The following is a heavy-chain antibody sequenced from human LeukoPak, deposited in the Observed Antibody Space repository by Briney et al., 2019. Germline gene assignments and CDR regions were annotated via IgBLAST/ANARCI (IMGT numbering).Heavy chain of an antibody. J-gene: IGHJ4*02. CDR1: GGSISSYY. CDR2: IYYSGST. Sequence: SETLSLTCTVSGGSISSYYWSWIRQPPGKGLEWIGYIYYSGSTNYNPSLKSRVTISVDMSKNQFSLKLSSVTAADTAVYYCARVTYYYDSSGYYPVFDYWGQGTLVTVSS. V-gene: IGHV4-59*01. D-gene: IGHD3-22*01. CDR3: ARVTYYYDSSGYYPVFDY.